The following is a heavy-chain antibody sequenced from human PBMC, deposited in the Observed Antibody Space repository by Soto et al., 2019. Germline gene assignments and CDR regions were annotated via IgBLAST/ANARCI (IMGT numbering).Heavy chain of an antibody. CDR2: IYYSGST. D-gene: IGHD3-10*01. Sequence: SETLSLTCTVSDGSVSSGSYYWSWIRQPPGKGLEWIGYIYYSGSTNYNPSLKSRVTISVDTSKNQFSLKLSSVTAADTAVYYCARYYYGSGKYWFDPWGQGTLVTVSS. CDR1: DGSVSSGSYY. V-gene: IGHV4-61*01. CDR3: ARYYYGSGKYWFDP. J-gene: IGHJ5*02.